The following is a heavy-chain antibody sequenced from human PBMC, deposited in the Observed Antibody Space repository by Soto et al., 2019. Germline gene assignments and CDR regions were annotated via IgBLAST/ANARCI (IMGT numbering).Heavy chain of an antibody. J-gene: IGHJ6*02. CDR3: ARDASSWTKTVRYYYYGMDV. CDR1: GFTFSSYS. V-gene: IGHV3-21*01. CDR2: ISSSSSYI. Sequence: GGSLRLSCAASGFTFSSYSMNWVRQAPGKGLEWVSSISSSSSYIYYADSVKGRFTISRDNAKNSLYLQMNSLRAEDTAVYYCARDASSWTKTVRYYYYGMDVWGQGTSVTVSS. D-gene: IGHD6-13*01.